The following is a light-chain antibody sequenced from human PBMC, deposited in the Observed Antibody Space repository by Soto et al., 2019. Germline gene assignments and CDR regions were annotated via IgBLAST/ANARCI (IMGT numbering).Light chain of an antibody. CDR2: GAS. CDR1: QSVSSSY. V-gene: IGKV3D-15*01. Sequence: EILLTQSQGTLSFSPGERATLSCRASQSVSSSYLAWYQQKPGQAPRLLIYGASSRATGIPARFSGSGSGTEFTLTISSLQSEDFAVYYCQQYNNWPRTFGQGTKVDIK. J-gene: IGKJ1*01. CDR3: QQYNNWPRT.